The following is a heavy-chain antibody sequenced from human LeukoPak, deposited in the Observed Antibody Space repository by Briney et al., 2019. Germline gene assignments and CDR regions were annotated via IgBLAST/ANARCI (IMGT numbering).Heavy chain of an antibody. CDR3: ARGRSGYDPRNDY. CDR1: GYTFTGYY. V-gene: IGHV1-2*02. CDR2: INPNSGGT. D-gene: IGHD5-12*01. Sequence: ASVKVSCKASGYTFTGYYMHWVRQAPGQGLEWMGWINPNSGGTNYAQKFQGRVTMTRDTSISTAYMELSRLRSDDTAVYYCARGRSGYDPRNDYWGQGTLVTVSS. J-gene: IGHJ4*02.